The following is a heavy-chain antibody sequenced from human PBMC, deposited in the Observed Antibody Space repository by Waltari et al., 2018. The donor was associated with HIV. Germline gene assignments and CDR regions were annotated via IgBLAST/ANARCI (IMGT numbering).Heavy chain of an antibody. Sequence: QVQLVQSGAEVKKPGASVKVSCKASGYTFTSYDINWVRQATGQGLEWMGWMNPNSGNTGYAQKVQGRVTMTRNTSISTAYMELSSLRSEDTAVYYCARLGYCSSTSCYYYYYGMDVWGQGTTVTVSS. CDR2: MNPNSGNT. V-gene: IGHV1-8*01. CDR3: ARLGYCSSTSCYYYYYGMDV. D-gene: IGHD2-2*01. CDR1: GYTFTSYD. J-gene: IGHJ6*02.